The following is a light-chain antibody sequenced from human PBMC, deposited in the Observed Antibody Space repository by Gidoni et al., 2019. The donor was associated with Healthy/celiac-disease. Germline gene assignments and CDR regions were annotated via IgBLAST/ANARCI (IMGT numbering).Light chain of an antibody. CDR2: DAS. Sequence: DIQMTQSPSSLSASVGDRVTITCQASQDISNYLHWYQQKPGKAPKLLIYDASNLETGVPSMFSGSGSGTDFTFTISSLQPEDIGTYYCQQFTFGPGTKVDIK. J-gene: IGKJ3*01. CDR1: QDISNY. V-gene: IGKV1-33*01. CDR3: QQFT.